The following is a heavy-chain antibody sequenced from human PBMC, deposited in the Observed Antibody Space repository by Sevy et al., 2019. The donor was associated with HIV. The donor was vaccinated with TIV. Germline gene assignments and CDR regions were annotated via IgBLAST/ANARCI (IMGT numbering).Heavy chain of an antibody. D-gene: IGHD6-19*01. CDR2: TNPSSGST. V-gene: IGHV1-46*01. CDR1: RYRFTSYY. Sequence: ASVKVSCKASRYRFTSYYMHWVRRAPGQGLEWMGITNPSSGSTTYAQKLQGRVTMTRDTSTNTVYMELSSLRSEDTAVYYCAREGISVSGLTGYFDLWGRGTLVTVSS. CDR3: AREGISVSGLTGYFDL. J-gene: IGHJ2*01.